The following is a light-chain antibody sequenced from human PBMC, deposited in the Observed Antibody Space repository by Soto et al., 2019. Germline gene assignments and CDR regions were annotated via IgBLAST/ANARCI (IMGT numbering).Light chain of an antibody. Sequence: QSVLTQPPSVSAAPGQKVTISCSGSSSNIGNNYVSWYQQLLGTAPKLLIYDNNKRPSGIPDRFSGSKSGTSATLGITGLQTGDEVDYYCGTWDSSLSAFYVFGTGTKVTVL. CDR3: GTWDSSLSAFYV. CDR2: DNN. J-gene: IGLJ1*01. CDR1: SSNIGNNY. V-gene: IGLV1-51*01.